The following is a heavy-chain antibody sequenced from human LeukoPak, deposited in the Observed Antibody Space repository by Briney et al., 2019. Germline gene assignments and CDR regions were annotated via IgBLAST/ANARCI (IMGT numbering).Heavy chain of an antibody. CDR1: GGSISSYY. CDR3: AREFYLDTAIATGIDP. Sequence: SETLSLACTVSGGSISSYYWSWIRQPPGKGLEWIGYIYYSGSTNYNPSLKSRVTISVDTSKNQFSLKLSSVTAADTAVYYCAREFYLDTAIATGIDPWGQGTPVTVSS. CDR2: IYYSGST. V-gene: IGHV4-59*01. D-gene: IGHD5-18*01. J-gene: IGHJ5*02.